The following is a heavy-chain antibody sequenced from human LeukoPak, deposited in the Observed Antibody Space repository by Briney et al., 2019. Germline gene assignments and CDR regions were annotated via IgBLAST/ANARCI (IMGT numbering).Heavy chain of an antibody. CDR3: ARLVGARAY. J-gene: IGHJ4*02. D-gene: IGHD1-26*01. CDR2: INHSGST. CDR1: GGSFSGYY. V-gene: IGHV4-34*01. Sequence: PSETLSLTCAVYGGSFSGYYWSWIRQPPGKGLEWIGEINHSGSTNYNPSLKSRVTISVDTSKNQFSLKLSSVTAADTAVYYCARLVGARAYWGQGTLVTVPS.